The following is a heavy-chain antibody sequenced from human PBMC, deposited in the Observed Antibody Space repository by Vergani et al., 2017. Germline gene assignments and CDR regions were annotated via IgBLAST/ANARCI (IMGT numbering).Heavy chain of an antibody. CDR2: IYYSGST. Sequence: QVQLQESGPGLVKPSQTLSLTCTFSGGSISSGDYSWSWIRQPPGKGLEWIGYIYYSGSTYYNPSLKSRVTISVDTSKNQFSLKLSSVTAADTAVYYCARSLNMSGYYPQYYFDYWGQGTLVTVSS. V-gene: IGHV4-30-4*01. J-gene: IGHJ4*02. CDR3: ARSLNMSGYYPQYYFDY. CDR1: GGSISSGDYS. D-gene: IGHD3-3*01.